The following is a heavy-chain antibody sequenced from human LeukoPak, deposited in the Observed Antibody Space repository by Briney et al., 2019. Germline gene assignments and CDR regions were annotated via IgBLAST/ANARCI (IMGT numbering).Heavy chain of an antibody. Sequence: SETLSLTCTVSGGSINTTDYYWGWIRQPPGKGLEWIGSLYYAGYTFYKPSLRSRVTISVDTSKNQFSLNLSSVTAADTAVYYCARGAVAGKMSWFDPWGQGTLVTVSS. CDR2: LYYAGYT. V-gene: IGHV4-39*07. CDR1: GGSINTTDYY. CDR3: ARGAVAGKMSWFDP. J-gene: IGHJ5*02. D-gene: IGHD6-19*01.